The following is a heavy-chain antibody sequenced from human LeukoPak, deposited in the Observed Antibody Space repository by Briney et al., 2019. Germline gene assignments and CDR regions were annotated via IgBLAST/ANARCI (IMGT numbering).Heavy chain of an antibody. CDR2: VNWNSGSI. CDR1: GFTFEDYT. D-gene: IGHD4-17*01. Sequence: PGGSLRLSCAASGFTFEDYTMHWVRQAPGKGLEWVARVNWNSGSIDYADSVKGRFTISRDNTKNSVYLQMNSLRAEDTALYYCAKDLGYGDYRINSDYFDYWGRGALVIVSS. V-gene: IGHV3-9*01. CDR3: AKDLGYGDYRINSDYFDY. J-gene: IGHJ4*02.